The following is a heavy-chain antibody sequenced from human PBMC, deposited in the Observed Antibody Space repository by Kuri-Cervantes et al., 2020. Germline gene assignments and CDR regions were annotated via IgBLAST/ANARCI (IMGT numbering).Heavy chain of an antibody. D-gene: IGHD5-18*01. V-gene: IGHV3-30-3*01. CDR2: ISYDGSNK. J-gene: IGHJ6*02. CDR1: GFTFSSYA. CDR3: ARDHTATPPRSREYYYYGMDV. Sequence: GGSLRLSCAASGFTFSSYAMHWVRQAPGKGLEWVAVISYDGSNKYYADSVKGRFTISRDNSKNTLYLQMNSLRAEDTAVYYCARDHTATPPRSREYYYYGMDVCGQGTTVTVSS.